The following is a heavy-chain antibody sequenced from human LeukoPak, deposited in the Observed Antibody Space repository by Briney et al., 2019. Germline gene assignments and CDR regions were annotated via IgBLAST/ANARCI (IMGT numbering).Heavy chain of an antibody. J-gene: IGHJ6*02. V-gene: IGHV1-24*01. CDR2: FDPEDGET. CDR1: GYTLTELS. D-gene: IGHD3-10*01. CDR3: ATTRPRITMVRGVIMLEESCMDV. Sequence: ASVKVSCKVSGYTLTELSMHWVRQAPGKGLEWMGGFDPEDGETIYAQKFQGRVTMTEDTSTDTAYMELSSLRSEDTAVYYCATTRPRITMVRGVIMLEESCMDVWGQGTTVTVSS.